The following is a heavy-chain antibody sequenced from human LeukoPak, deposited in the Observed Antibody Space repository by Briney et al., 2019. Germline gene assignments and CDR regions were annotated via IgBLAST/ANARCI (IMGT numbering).Heavy chain of an antibody. D-gene: IGHD5-24*01. CDR2: IDTDGSTT. CDR3: ARDRDGYNY. J-gene: IGHJ4*02. V-gene: IGHV3-74*01. Sequence: PGGSLRLSCAASGFTFSNSLTHWVRQVPGKELVWVARIDTDGSTTHYADSVKGRFTISRDNAKNTLYLQMNSLRAEDTAVYYCARDRDGYNYWGQGTLVTVSS. CDR1: GFTFSNSL.